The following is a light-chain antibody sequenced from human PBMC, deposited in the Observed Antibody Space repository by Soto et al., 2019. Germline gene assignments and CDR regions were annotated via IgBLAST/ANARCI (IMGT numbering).Light chain of an antibody. Sequence: EIVLTQSPGTLSLSPGERATLSCGASQSVSTNFLAWYQLRPGQVPRLLIYAASSRATGIPDRFSGNGSGTYFALSIDRLEPEDFAVYYCQQYDNSPFTFGPGTKVDLK. J-gene: IGKJ3*01. CDR3: QQYDNSPFT. CDR2: AAS. CDR1: QSVSTNF. V-gene: IGKV3-20*01.